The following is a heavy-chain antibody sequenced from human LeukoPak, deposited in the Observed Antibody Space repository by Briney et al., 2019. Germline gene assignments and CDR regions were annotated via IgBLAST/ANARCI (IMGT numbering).Heavy chain of an antibody. CDR1: GFSFSSYT. D-gene: IGHD1-26*01. Sequence: GGSLRLSCTASGFSFSSYTMHWVRQAPGKGLEYVSAIISHGGNTHYTNSVKGRFTISRDNSKNTLYLQMGSLRPDDMAVYYCARVKMGATVSDYYYNYMDVWGKGTTVTVSS. CDR2: IISHGGNT. V-gene: IGHV3-64*01. J-gene: IGHJ6*03. CDR3: ARVKMGATVSDYYYNYMDV.